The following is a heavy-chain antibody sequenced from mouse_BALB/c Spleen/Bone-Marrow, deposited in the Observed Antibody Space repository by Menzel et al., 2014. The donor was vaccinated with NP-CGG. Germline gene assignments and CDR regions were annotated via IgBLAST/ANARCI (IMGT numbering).Heavy chain of an antibody. J-gene: IGHJ2*01. CDR2: IDPANGNT. V-gene: IGHV14-3*02. D-gene: IGHD2-4*01. Sequence: VQLQQSGAELVKPGASVKLSCTASGFNIKDTYMHWVKQRPEQGLEWIGRIDPANGNTKYDPKFQGKATITADTSSNTAYLQLSSLTSEDTAVYYCASYDYGYYFDYWGQGTTLPVSS. CDR3: ASYDYGYYFDY. CDR1: GFNIKDTY.